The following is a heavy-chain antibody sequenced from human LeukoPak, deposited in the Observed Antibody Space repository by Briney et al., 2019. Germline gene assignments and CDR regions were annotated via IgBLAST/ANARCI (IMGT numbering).Heavy chain of an antibody. CDR3: ARGSITMVRGVIDY. CDR2: MNHRGST. V-gene: IGHV4-34*01. J-gene: IGHJ4*02. Sequence: SETLSLTCAVYGGSFSRYYWSWIRQPPGKGLEWIGEMNHRGSTNYNRSLKRRVTISVDTSKNQFSLKLSSVTAADTAVYYCARGSITMVRGVIDYWGQGTLVTVSS. CDR1: GGSFSRYY. D-gene: IGHD3-10*01.